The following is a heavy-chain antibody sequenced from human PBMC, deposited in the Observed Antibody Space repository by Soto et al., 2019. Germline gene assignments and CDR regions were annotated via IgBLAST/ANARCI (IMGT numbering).Heavy chain of an antibody. J-gene: IGHJ2*01. CDR1: GGSISSGGYY. V-gene: IGHV4-31*03. Sequence: SETLSLTCTVSGGSISSGGYYWSWIRQHPGKGLEWIGYIYYSGSTYYNPSLKSRVTISVDTSKNQFSLKLSSVTAADTAVYYCARDRLTGTSGQFDLWGRGTLVTVSS. D-gene: IGHD1-20*01. CDR3: ARDRLTGTSGQFDL. CDR2: IYYSGST.